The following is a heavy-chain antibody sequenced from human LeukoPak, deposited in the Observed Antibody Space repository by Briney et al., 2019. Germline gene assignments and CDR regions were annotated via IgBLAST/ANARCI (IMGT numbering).Heavy chain of an antibody. J-gene: IGHJ4*02. CDR1: GFTFSTYA. D-gene: IGHD6-13*01. Sequence: GGSLRLSCAASGFTFSTYAMSWVRQAPGKGLEWVSTISGSDGTTYYADSVKGRFTISRDNSQNTLYLQMIGLTAEDTALYHCAKGGSSSWPNFDYRGQGTMVTVSS. CDR3: AKGGSSSWPNFDY. CDR2: ISGSDGTT. V-gene: IGHV3-23*01.